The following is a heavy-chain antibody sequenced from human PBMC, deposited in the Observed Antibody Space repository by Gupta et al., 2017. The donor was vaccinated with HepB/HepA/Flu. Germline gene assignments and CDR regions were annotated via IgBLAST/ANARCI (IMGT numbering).Heavy chain of an antibody. V-gene: IGHV3-23*01. D-gene: IGHD2-15*01. CDR3: ARVVGFLDY. CDR2: ITGSGDNT. CDR1: GFTSSSYT. J-gene: IGHJ4*02. Sequence: EVQVLESGGGLVQPGESLRLSCATSGFTSSSYTMTWVRQAPGKGLEWVSAITGSGDNTYYADSVKGRFTISRDNSKNTLYLQVNSLRAEDTAVYYCARVVGFLDYWGQGTLVTASS.